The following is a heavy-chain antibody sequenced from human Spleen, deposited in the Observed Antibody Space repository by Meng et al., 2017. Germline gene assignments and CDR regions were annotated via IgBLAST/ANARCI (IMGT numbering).Heavy chain of an antibody. V-gene: IGHV3-74*01. D-gene: IGHD6-19*01. J-gene: IGHJ4*02. CDR2: INSYGSGT. CDR1: GFTFRSYW. Sequence: GESLKISCAASGFTFRSYWMHWVRQAPGKGLVWVSRINSYGSGTNYADSVKGRFAISRDNAKNTLYLQMNSLRAEDTAVYYCARIGDSSDWYAYWGQGTLVTVSS. CDR3: ARIGDSSDWYAY.